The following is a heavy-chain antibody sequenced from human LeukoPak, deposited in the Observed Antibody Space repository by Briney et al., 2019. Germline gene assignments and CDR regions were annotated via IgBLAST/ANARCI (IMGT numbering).Heavy chain of an antibody. CDR1: GFTFSSYG. J-gene: IGHJ4*02. CDR3: AKDDAWLRFGE. Sequence: GGSLRLSCAASGFTFSSYGMSWVRQAPGKGLEWVSAISGSGGSTYYADSVKGRFTISRDNSKNMLYLEVISLTADDTAVYYCAKDDAWLRFGEWSQGTLVTVSS. CDR2: ISGSGGST. D-gene: IGHD3-10*01. V-gene: IGHV3-23*01.